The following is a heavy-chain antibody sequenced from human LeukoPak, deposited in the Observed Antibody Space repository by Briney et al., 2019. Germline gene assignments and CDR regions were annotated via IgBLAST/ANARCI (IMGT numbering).Heavy chain of an antibody. CDR1: GFTFSSYS. CDR2: ISSSSSYI. D-gene: IGHD6-19*01. Sequence: PGGSLRLSCAASGFTFSSYSMNWVRQAPGKGLEWVSSISSSSSYIYYADSVKGRFTISRDNAKNSLYLQMNSLRAEDTAVYFCARDFMWLVDYWGQGTLVTVSS. CDR3: ARDFMWLVDY. J-gene: IGHJ4*02. V-gene: IGHV3-21*01.